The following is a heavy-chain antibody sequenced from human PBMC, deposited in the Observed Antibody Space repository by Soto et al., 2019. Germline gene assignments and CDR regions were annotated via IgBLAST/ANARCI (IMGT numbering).Heavy chain of an antibody. CDR1: GGSISSGGYS. V-gene: IGHV4-30-2*01. J-gene: IGHJ4*02. CDR2: IYHSGST. CDR3: AREPYLPKARNDF. Sequence: PSETLSLTCSVSGGSISSGGYSWSWIRQPPGKDLEWIGYIYHSGSTYYNPSLKSRVTISVDRSKNQFSLRLTSVTAADSAMYFCAREPYLPKARNDFWGQGTLVTVSS.